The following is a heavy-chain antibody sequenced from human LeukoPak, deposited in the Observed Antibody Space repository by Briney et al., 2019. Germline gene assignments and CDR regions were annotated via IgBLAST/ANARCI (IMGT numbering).Heavy chain of an antibody. J-gene: IGHJ4*02. Sequence: PGGSLRLSCAASGFTFSSYAMHWVRQAPGKGLEYVSAISSNGGGTYYANSVKGRFTISRDNSKNTLNLQMGSLRVEDMAVYYCAREGGRWEQHCWGQGTLVTVSS. CDR3: AREGGRWEQHC. V-gene: IGHV3-64*01. CDR2: ISSNGGGT. D-gene: IGHD1-26*01. CDR1: GFTFSSYA.